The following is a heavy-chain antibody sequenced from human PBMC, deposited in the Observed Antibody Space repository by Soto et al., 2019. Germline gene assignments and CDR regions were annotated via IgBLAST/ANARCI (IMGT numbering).Heavy chain of an antibody. CDR2: IYHSGST. CDR3: ARDPIRYYDSSGYYYLRGQFGYDY. Sequence: SETLSLTCAVSGYSISSGYYWGWIRQPPGKGLEWIGSIYHSGSTYYNPSLKSRVTISVDTSKNQFSLKLSSVTAADTAVYYCARDPIRYYDSSGYYYLRGQFGYDYWGQGTLVTVSS. D-gene: IGHD3-22*01. CDR1: GYSISSGYY. J-gene: IGHJ4*02. V-gene: IGHV4-38-2*02.